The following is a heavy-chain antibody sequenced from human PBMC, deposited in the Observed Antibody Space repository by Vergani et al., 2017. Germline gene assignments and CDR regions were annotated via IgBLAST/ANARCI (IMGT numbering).Heavy chain of an antibody. D-gene: IGHD2-21*02. CDR1: GATFRINT. V-gene: IGHV1-69*08. CDR2: IIPVLGKT. Sequence: QIQLVQSGAEVKKPGSSVTVSCKASGATFRINTTSWVRQVPGQGLEWVGRIIPVLGKTKYAQDFQGRLTITADTSTGTAYMEMTSLRSQDTAVYYCARDRRGYGGDPEDYYYGMDVWGQGTTVTVSS. CDR3: ARDRRGYGGDPEDYYYGMDV. J-gene: IGHJ6*02.